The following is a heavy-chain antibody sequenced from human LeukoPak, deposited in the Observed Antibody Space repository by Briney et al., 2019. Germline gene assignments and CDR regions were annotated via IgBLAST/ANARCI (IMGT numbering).Heavy chain of an antibody. V-gene: IGHV5-51*01. CDR2: IYPGDSDT. J-gene: IGHJ3*02. Sequence: GESLQISCQGSGYSFPSYWIGWVRQTPGKGLEWMGIIYPGDSDTKYSPSFQGQVTISADKSSSTAYLQLSSLKASDTAVYYCARPDVPYYSDRGTSFGMWGQGTMVTVSS. CDR3: ARPDVPYYSDRGTSFGM. D-gene: IGHD3-22*01. CDR1: GYSFPSYW.